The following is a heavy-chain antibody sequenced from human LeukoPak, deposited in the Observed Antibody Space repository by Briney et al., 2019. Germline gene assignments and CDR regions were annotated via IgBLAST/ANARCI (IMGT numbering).Heavy chain of an antibody. Sequence: GGSLRLSCAASGFTFSSYWMSWVRQAPGKGLEWVANIKQDGSEKYYVDSVKGRFTISRDNAKNSLYLQMNSLRAEDTAVYYCARLKLLWSNYFDYWGQGTLVTVSS. CDR2: IKQDGSEK. CDR1: GFTFSSYW. V-gene: IGHV3-7*01. J-gene: IGHJ4*02. D-gene: IGHD2-2*01. CDR3: ARLKLLWSNYFDY.